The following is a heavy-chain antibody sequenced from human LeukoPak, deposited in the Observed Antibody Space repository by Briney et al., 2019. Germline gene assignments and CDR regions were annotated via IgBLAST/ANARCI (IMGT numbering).Heavy chain of an antibody. Sequence: SVKVSCKASGGTFSSYAISWVRQAPGQGLEWMGGIIPIFGTANYAQKFQGRVTITADKSTSTAYMELSSPRSEDTAVYYCASDHRLKQWLVTIDAFDIWGQGTMVTVSS. V-gene: IGHV1-69*06. J-gene: IGHJ3*02. CDR3: ASDHRLKQWLVTIDAFDI. CDR1: GGTFSSYA. D-gene: IGHD6-19*01. CDR2: IIPIFGTA.